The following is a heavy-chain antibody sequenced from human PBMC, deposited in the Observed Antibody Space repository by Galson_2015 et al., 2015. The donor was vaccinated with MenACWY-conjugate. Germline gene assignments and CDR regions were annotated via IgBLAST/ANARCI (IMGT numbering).Heavy chain of an antibody. CDR3: ARDYYYDSSGYYLNYYYYGMDV. Sequence: SLRLSCAASGFTFSSYSMNWVRQAPGKGLEWVSSISSSSSYIYYADSVKGRFTISRDNAKNSLYLQMNSLRAEDTAVYYCARDYYYDSSGYYLNYYYYGMDVWGQGTTVTVS. D-gene: IGHD3-22*01. CDR1: GFTFSSYS. V-gene: IGHV3-21*01. CDR2: ISSSSSYI. J-gene: IGHJ6*02.